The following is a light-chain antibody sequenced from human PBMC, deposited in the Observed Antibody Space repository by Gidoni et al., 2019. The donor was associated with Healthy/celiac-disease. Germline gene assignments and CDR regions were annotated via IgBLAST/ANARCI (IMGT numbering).Light chain of an antibody. V-gene: IGKV3-20*01. CDR1: QSVSSSY. J-gene: IGKJ5*01. CDR2: GAS. Sequence: EIVLTQSPGTLSLSPGERATLSCRASQSVSSSYLAWYKQKHGQAPRLLIYGASSRATGIPDRFSGSGSGTDFTLTISRLEPEDFAVYYCQQYGSSPPITFGQGTRLEIK. CDR3: QQYGSSPPIT.